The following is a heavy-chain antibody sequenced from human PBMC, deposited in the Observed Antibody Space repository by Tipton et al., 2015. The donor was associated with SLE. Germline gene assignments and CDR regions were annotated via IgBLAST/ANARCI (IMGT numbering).Heavy chain of an antibody. D-gene: IGHD3-3*01. V-gene: IGHV4-59*07. CDR2: IYYSGST. J-gene: IGHJ3*02. CDR3: ARKNPYDFWSGYDAFDI. Sequence: TLSLTCTVSGGSISSYYWSWIRQPPGKGLEWIGYIYYSGSTNYNPSLKSRVTISVDTSKNQFSLKLSPVTAADTAVYYCARKNPYDFWSGYDAFDIRGQGTMVTVSS. CDR1: GGSISSYY.